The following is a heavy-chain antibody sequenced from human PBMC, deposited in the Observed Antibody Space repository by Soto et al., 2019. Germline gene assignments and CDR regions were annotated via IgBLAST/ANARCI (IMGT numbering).Heavy chain of an antibody. CDR2: IYPGDSDT. CDR1: GYRFTNYW. D-gene: IGHD3-10*01. Sequence: GESLKISCKGSGYRFTNYWIGWVRQMPGKGLEWMGLIYPGDSDTRYSPSFQGQVTISADKSISTAYLQWSSLKASDTAMYYCALVVREVMTEAYYFDYWGQGTLVTVSP. CDR3: ALVVREVMTEAYYFDY. V-gene: IGHV5-51*01. J-gene: IGHJ4*02.